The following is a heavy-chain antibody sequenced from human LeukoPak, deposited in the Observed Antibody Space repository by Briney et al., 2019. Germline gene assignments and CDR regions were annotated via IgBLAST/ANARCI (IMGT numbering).Heavy chain of an antibody. CDR1: GFNFNTYG. J-gene: IGHJ3*02. D-gene: IGHD3-16*02. Sequence: GGSLRLSCAASGFNFNTYGMNWVRQAPGKGLEWVANIKQDINEKYYVDSVKGRFTISRDNAKNSLYLQMNSLRAEDTAVYYCARKAHGGRVWGSSRTGDAFDIWGQGTMVTVSS. CDR3: ARKAHGGRVWGSSRTGDAFDI. V-gene: IGHV3-7*01. CDR2: IKQDINEK.